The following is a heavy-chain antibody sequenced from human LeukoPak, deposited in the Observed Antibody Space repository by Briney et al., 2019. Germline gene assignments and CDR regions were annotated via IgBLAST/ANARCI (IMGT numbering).Heavy chain of an antibody. V-gene: IGHV4-34*01. Sequence: SETLSLTCAVYGGSFSGYYWSWIRQPPGKGLEWIGEINHSGSTNYNPSLKGRVTISVDTSKNQFSLKLSSVTAADTAVYYCARGTSLASVDYWGQGALVTVSS. CDR1: GGSFSGYY. CDR2: INHSGST. CDR3: ARGTSLASVDY. J-gene: IGHJ4*02. D-gene: IGHD5-12*01.